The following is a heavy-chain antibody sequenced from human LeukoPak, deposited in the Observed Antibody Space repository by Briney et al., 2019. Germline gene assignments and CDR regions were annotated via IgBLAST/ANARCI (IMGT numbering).Heavy chain of an antibody. CDR1: GYSISSGYY. V-gene: IGHV4-38-2*02. J-gene: IGHJ4*02. CDR3: AREDQGIAAAGTDY. CDR2: IYHSGST. Sequence: SETLSLTCTVSGYSISSGYYWGWIRQPPGKGLEWIGSIYHSGSTYYNPSLKSRVTISVDTSKNQFSLKLSSVTAADTAVYYCAREDQGIAAAGTDYRGQGTLVTVSS. D-gene: IGHD6-13*01.